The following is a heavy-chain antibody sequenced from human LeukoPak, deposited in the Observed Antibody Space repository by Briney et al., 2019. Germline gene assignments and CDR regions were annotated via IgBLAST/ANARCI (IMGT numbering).Heavy chain of an antibody. CDR1: GYTFTSYD. CDR3: AREWRYCSSTSCYRVPGGYYGMDV. Sequence: ASVKVSCKASGYTFTSYDINWVRQATGQGLEWIGWKSPNSGNTGYAQKFQGRVTMTRNTSISTAYMELSSLRSEDTAVYYCAREWRYCSSTSCYRVPGGYYGMDVWGQGTTVTVSS. CDR2: KSPNSGNT. J-gene: IGHJ6*02. D-gene: IGHD2-2*02. V-gene: IGHV1-8*01.